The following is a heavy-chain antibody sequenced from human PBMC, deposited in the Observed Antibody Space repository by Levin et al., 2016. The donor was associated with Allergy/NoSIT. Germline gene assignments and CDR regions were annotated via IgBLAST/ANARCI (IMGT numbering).Heavy chain of an antibody. D-gene: IGHD1/OR15-1a*01. CDR3: AKREGTPKDHYYYMDV. CDR1: GFTFSKYV. J-gene: IGHJ6*03. Sequence: GESLKISCAASGFTFSKYVMNWVRQAPGKGLEYVSSITAGAAARGYADSVRGRFIISRDNSKNTLYLQMNSLRAEDTAVYYCAKREGTPKDHYYYMDVWGKGTTVTVSS. V-gene: IGHV3-23*01. CDR2: ITAGAAAR.